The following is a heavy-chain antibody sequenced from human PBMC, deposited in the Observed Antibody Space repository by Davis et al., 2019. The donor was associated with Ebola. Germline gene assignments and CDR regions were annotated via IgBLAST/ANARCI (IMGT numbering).Heavy chain of an antibody. J-gene: IGHJ4*02. D-gene: IGHD3-22*01. Sequence: PSETLSLTCAVSGDSISSSYWWGWVRQSPGKGLEWIGQMSHSGHTFYNPSLQSRVAVSLARSMNQFSLDLNSVTAADTAVYFCARDSSGSSGTLDYWGQGTLVTVSS. CDR2: MSHSGHT. V-gene: IGHV4-4*02. CDR3: ARDSSGSSGTLDY. CDR1: GDSISSSYW.